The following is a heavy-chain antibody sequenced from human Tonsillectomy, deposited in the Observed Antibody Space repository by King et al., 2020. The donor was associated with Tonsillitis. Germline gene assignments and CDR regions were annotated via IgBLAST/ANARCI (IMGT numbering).Heavy chain of an antibody. CDR2: LLSSGSTM. CDR1: GFTCISYS. D-gene: IGHD6-19*01. CDR3: ARDRTTSTGWAFGY. V-gene: IGHV3-48*01. J-gene: IGHJ4*02. Sequence: VQLVESGGGLVQPGGSLRLSCAASGFTCISYSMNWVCQAPGKGLEWVSYLLSSGSTMYYADSVRGRFTLSRDKAQNSLYLQMNSLRAEGTAVYYCARDRTTSTGWAFGYWGQGTLVTVSS.